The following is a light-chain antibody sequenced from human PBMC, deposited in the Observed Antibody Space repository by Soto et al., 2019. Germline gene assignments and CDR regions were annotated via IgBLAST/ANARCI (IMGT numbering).Light chain of an antibody. V-gene: IGKV3-15*01. CDR3: QQYNDWPLYT. CDR1: QSVSSN. Sequence: EIVMTQSPATLSLSPGERATLSCRASQSVSSNLAWYQQKPGQAPRLLIYGASTRATGVPARFSGSGSGTEFTLTISTLQSEDFAVYYCQQYNDWPLYTFGQGTKVDIK. CDR2: GAS. J-gene: IGKJ2*01.